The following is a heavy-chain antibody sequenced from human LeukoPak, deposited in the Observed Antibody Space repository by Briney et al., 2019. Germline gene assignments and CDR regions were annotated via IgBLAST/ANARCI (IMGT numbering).Heavy chain of an antibody. Sequence: GGSLRLSCAASGFTFSTYEMKWVRQAPGKGLEWVSYITGSGSPIYYADSVKGRFTISRDNAKNSLYLQMNSLRAEDTAVYYCARDPAGGDYVDAFDIWGQGTMVTVSS. J-gene: IGHJ3*02. CDR2: ITGSGSPI. CDR3: ARDPAGGDYVDAFDI. D-gene: IGHD4-17*01. CDR1: GFTFSTYE. V-gene: IGHV3-48*03.